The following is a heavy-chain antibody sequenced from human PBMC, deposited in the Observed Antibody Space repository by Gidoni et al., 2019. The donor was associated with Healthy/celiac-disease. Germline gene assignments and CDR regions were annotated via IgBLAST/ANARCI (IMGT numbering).Heavy chain of an antibody. CDR2: IVVGSGNT. Sequence: QMQLVHSWPEVKKAGTSVKVSCKASGFTFTSSAVQWVRQARGQRLEWIGWIVVGSGNTNYAQKFQERVTITRDMSTSTAYMELSSLRSEDTAVYYCAADGITMIVGGAFDIWGQGTMVTVSS. CDR3: AADGITMIVGGAFDI. J-gene: IGHJ3*02. D-gene: IGHD3-22*01. V-gene: IGHV1-58*01. CDR1: GFTFTSSA.